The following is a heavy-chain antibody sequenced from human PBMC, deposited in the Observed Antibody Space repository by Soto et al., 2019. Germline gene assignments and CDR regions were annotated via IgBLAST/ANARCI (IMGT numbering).Heavy chain of an antibody. CDR1: GGSISSYY. V-gene: IGHV4-59*01. J-gene: IGHJ4*02. CDR3: ARRYSSGFDY. D-gene: IGHD6-19*01. Sequence: KPSETLSLTCTVSGGSISSYYWSWIRQPPGKGLEWIGYIYYSGSTNYNPSLKSRVTISVDTSKNQFSLKLSSVTAADTAVYYCARRYSSGFDYWGQGTLVTVSS. CDR2: IYYSGST.